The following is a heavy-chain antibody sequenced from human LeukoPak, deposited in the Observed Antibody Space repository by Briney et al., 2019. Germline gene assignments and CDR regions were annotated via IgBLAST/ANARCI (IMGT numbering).Heavy chain of an antibody. J-gene: IGHJ5*02. CDR3: ARDPNYYGSGTFSVRNCFDP. CDR1: GYTFSSYG. V-gene: IGHV1-18*04. CDR2: ISGYNGNT. D-gene: IGHD3-10*01. Sequence: ASVKLSCKASGYTFSSYGISWVRQAPGQGLEWMGWISGYNGNTNYAQKLQGRVTVTTDTSTSTAYMDLRSLRSDDTAVYYCARDPNYYGSGTFSVRNCFDPWGQGTLVTVSS.